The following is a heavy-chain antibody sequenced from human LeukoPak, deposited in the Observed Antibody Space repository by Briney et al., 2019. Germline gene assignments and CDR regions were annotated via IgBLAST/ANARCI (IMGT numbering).Heavy chain of an antibody. V-gene: IGHV3-21*01. D-gene: IGHD3-22*01. J-gene: IGHJ5*02. CDR3: ARTYYYDSSGYREDWFDP. Sequence: PGGSLRLSCAPSVYTLSRYSINWVREAPEEGVEWASHFSSSNSYIYYADSVKGRFTLSRDNAKKSIYLEMNTLRAEDTAVYYCARTYYYDSSGYREDWFDPWGQGTLITVSS. CDR1: VYTLSRYS. CDR2: FSSSNSYI.